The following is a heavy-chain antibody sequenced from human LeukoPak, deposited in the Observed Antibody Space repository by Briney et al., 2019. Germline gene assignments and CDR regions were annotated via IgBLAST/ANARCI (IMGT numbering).Heavy chain of an antibody. J-gene: IGHJ4*02. V-gene: IGHV1-2*02. CDR3: ARDRDYYDSSGYFPLDH. CDR1: GYTFTGYY. Sequence: GASVKVSCKASGYTFTGYYMHWVRQAPGQGLEWMGWINPNSGGTNYAQKFQGRITMTTDTSITTAYMELSRLRSDDTAVYYCARDRDYYDSSGYFPLDHWGQGTLVTVSS. CDR2: INPNSGGT. D-gene: IGHD3-22*01.